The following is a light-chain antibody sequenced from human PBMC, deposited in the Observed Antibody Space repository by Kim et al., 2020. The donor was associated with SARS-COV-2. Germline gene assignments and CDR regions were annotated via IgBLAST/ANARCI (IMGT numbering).Light chain of an antibody. V-gene: IGKV4-1*01. Sequence: ATINCKSSQSDLYRPNNENHLAWYQQKPGQPPKLLIYWASTRESGVPDRFSGSGSGTDFTRTISSLQAEDVAVYYCQKYYGNLWTFGQGTKVDIK. CDR3: QKYYGNLWT. CDR2: WAS. J-gene: IGKJ1*01. CDR1: QSDLYRPNNENH.